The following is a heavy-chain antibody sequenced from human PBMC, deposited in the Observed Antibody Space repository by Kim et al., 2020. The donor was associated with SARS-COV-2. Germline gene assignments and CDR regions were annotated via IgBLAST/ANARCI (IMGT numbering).Heavy chain of an antibody. D-gene: IGHD3-3*01. CDR2: IYYSGST. CDR3: ARPAEFTIFGVVIIPGWFDP. V-gene: IGHV4-59*13. CDR1: GGSISSYY. J-gene: IGHJ5*02. Sequence: SETLSLTCTVSGGSISSYYWSWIRQPPGKGLEWIGYIYYSGSTNYNPSLKSRVTISVDTSKNQFSLKLSSVTAADTAVYYCARPAEFTIFGVVIIPGWFDPWGQGTLVTVSS.